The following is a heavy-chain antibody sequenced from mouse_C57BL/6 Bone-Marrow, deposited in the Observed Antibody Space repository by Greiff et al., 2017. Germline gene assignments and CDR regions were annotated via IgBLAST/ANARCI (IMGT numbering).Heavy chain of an antibody. Sequence: QVQLQQPGAELVKPGASVKLSCKASGYTFTSYWMHWVKQRPGQGLEWIGMIHPNSGSTNYNEKFKSKATLTVDKSSSTAYMQLSSLTSEDSAVYYCANYGSSPDYCDYWGQGTTLTVSS. D-gene: IGHD1-1*01. CDR3: ANYGSSPDYCDY. CDR1: GYTFTSYW. V-gene: IGHV1-64*01. CDR2: IHPNSGST. J-gene: IGHJ2*01.